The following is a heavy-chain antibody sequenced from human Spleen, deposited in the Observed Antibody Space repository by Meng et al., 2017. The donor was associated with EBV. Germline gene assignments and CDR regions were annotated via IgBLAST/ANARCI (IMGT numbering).Heavy chain of an antibody. CDR3: ARVGREPTVAYFDY. J-gene: IGHJ4*01. CDR1: RGPVSTYA. V-gene: IGHV1-69*01. Sequence: QAHPAQSEARVKIPGAPLTFPSKAPRGPVSTYAITWGRQAPGQGLEWVGGIIPMFGTANYAQKLQGRVTITADESTSTVYMELSSLRSEDTAVYYCARVGREPTVAYFDYWGHGTLVTVSS. CDR2: IIPMFGTA. D-gene: IGHD1-1*01.